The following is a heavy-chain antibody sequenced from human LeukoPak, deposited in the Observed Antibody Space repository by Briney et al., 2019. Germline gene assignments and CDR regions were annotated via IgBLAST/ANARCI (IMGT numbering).Heavy chain of an antibody. D-gene: IGHD3-16*01. J-gene: IGHJ4*02. CDR2: IRKDGTDK. CDR1: GFTFSRYG. Sequence: GGSLRLSCGASGFTFSRYGMHWVRQAPGKGLEWVAYIRKDGTDKYCADSVKGRFTISRDSSKNMVYLQMNGLRAEDTALYYCAKDSNWAFDYWGQGTLVSVSS. CDR3: AKDSNWAFDY. V-gene: IGHV3-30*02.